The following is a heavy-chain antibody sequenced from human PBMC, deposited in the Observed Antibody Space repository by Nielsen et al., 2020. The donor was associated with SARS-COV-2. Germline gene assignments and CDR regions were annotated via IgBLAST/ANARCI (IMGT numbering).Heavy chain of an antibody. J-gene: IGHJ4*02. D-gene: IGHD5-12*01. Sequence: GESLKISCAASGFTFSDYYMSWIRQAPGKGLEWVSYISSSSSYTNYADSVKGRFTISRDNAKNSLYLQMNSLRAEDTAVYYCARDLEDEGYGYWGQGTLVTVSS. V-gene: IGHV3-11*06. CDR2: ISSSSSYT. CDR1: GFTFSDYY. CDR3: ARDLEDEGYGY.